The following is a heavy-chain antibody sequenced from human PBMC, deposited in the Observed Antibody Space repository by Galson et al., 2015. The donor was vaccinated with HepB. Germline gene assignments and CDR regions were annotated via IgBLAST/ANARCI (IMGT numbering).Heavy chain of an antibody. D-gene: IGHD4-17*01. Sequence: SVKVSCKASGGTFSSYAISWVRQAPGQGLEWMGRIIPILGIANYAQKFQGRVTITADKSTSTAYMELSSLRSEDTAVYYCATDQFYGDPGRVDYWGQGTLVTVSS. CDR3: ATDQFYGDPGRVDY. CDR2: IIPILGIA. J-gene: IGHJ4*02. V-gene: IGHV1-69*04. CDR1: GGTFSSYA.